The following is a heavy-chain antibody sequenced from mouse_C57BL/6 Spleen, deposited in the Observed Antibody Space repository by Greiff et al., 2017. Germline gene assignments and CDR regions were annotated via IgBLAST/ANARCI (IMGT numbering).Heavy chain of an antibody. CDR3: ARNHDRGYAMDD. CDR2: IWSGGST. D-gene: IGHD2-14*01. CDR1: GFSLTSYG. J-gene: IGHJ4*01. Sequence: VQLVESGPGLVQPSQSLSITCTVSGFSLTSYGVHWVRQSPGKGLEWLGVIWSGGSTDYNAAFISRLSISKDNSKSQVFFKTNRLQADDTAIYYCARNHDRGYAMDDWGQGTSVTVSS. V-gene: IGHV2-2*01.